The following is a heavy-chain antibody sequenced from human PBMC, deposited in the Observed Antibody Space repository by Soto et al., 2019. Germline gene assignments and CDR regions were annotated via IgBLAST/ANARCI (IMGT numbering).Heavy chain of an antibody. D-gene: IGHD6-19*01. CDR2: ISSSGSTI. CDR3: ARDPGVQQFTEAVAGAFDI. V-gene: IGHV3-11*01. CDR1: GFTFSDYY. J-gene: IGHJ3*02. Sequence: GGSLRLSCAASGFTFSDYYMSWIRQAPGKGLEWVSYISSSGSTIYYADSVKGRFTISRDNAKNSLYLQMNSLRAEDTAVYYCARDPGVQQFTEAVAGAFDIWGQGTMVTVSS.